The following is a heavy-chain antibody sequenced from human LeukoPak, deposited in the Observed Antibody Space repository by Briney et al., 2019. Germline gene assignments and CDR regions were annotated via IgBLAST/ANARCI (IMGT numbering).Heavy chain of an antibody. D-gene: IGHD5-12*01. CDR3: ARGGYSGYVWYFDL. J-gene: IGHJ2*01. V-gene: IGHV1-69*01. Sequence: GSSVKVSCKASGGTFSSYAISWVRQAPGQRLEWMGGIIPIFGTANYAQKFQGRVTITADESTSTAYMELSSLRSEDTAVYYCARGGYSGYVWYFDLWGRGTLVTVS. CDR2: IIPIFGTA. CDR1: GGTFSSYA.